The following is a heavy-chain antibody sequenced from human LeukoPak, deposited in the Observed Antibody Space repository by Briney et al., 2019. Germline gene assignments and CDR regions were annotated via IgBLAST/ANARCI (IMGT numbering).Heavy chain of an antibody. Sequence: SETLSLTCTVSGGSISSYYWSWIRQPPGKGLEWIGYIYYSGSTNYNPSLKSRVAMSVDTSKNQFSLKLSSVTAADTAVYYCARTFSESYYYYGMDVWGQGTTVSVSS. D-gene: IGHD1-26*01. CDR1: GGSISSYY. CDR2: IYYSGST. V-gene: IGHV4-59*01. J-gene: IGHJ6*02. CDR3: ARTFSESYYYYGMDV.